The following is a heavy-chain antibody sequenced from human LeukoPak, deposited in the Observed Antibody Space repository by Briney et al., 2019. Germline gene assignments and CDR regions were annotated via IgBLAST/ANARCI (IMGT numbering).Heavy chain of an antibody. CDR2: ISAYNGNT. CDR1: GYTFTSYD. D-gene: IGHD6-19*01. Sequence: GASVKVSCKASGYTFTSYDISWVRQAPGQGLEWMGWISAYNGNTNYAQKLQGRVTMTTDTSTSTAYMELRSLRSDDTAVYYCARERRYIAVAGPYAFDIWGQGTMVTVSS. V-gene: IGHV1-18*01. CDR3: ARERRYIAVAGPYAFDI. J-gene: IGHJ3*02.